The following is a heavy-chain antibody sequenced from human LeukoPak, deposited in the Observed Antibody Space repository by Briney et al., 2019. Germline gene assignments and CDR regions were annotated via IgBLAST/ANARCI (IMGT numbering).Heavy chain of an antibody. CDR1: GFTFSTYG. D-gene: IGHD2-15*01. CDR2: ISYDGSNK. Sequence: GGSLRLSCAASGFTFSTYGMHWVRQAPGKGLEWVAVISYDGSNKYYADSVKGRFTISRDNSKNTLYLQMNSLRAEDTAVYYCARETYCSGGSCYSEVDYWGQGTLVTVSS. CDR3: ARETYCSGGSCYSEVDY. J-gene: IGHJ4*02. V-gene: IGHV3-30*03.